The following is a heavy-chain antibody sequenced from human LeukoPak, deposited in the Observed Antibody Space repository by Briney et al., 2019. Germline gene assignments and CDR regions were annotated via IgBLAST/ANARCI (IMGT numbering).Heavy chain of an antibody. J-gene: IGHJ5*02. Sequence: SGGSLRLSCAASGFSFSNYAMSWVRQAPGKGLEWVSGISGNSGGRTYYADSVKGRFTISRDKSKNTLYLQMNSLRVEDTAVYYCAKSLEVIASWFDPWDQGTLVTVSS. CDR1: GFSFSNYA. D-gene: IGHD2-15*01. CDR2: ISGNSGGRT. V-gene: IGHV3-23*01. CDR3: AKSLEVIASWFDP.